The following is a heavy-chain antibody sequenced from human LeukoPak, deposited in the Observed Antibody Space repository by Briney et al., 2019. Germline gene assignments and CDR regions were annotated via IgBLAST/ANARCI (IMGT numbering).Heavy chain of an antibody. D-gene: IGHD6-13*01. CDR3: ARKGIAAAGTFDY. CDR1: GFTFSSYS. J-gene: IGHJ4*02. Sequence: GGSLRLSCASSGFTFSSYSMNWVRQAPGKGLEWVSGINWNGGSTGYADSVKGRFTISRDNAKNSLYLQMNSLRAEDTALYYCARKGIAAAGTFDYWGQGTLVTVSS. CDR2: INWNGGST. V-gene: IGHV3-20*04.